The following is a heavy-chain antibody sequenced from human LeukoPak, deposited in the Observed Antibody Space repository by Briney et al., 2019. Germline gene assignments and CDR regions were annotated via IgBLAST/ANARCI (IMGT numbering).Heavy chain of an antibody. CDR3: ARDTAGLDY. CDR1: GFTFSSYW. J-gene: IGHJ4*02. Sequence: GSLRLSCAASGFTFSSYWMTWVRQAPGKGLEWVTNIKQDGSEKYYVDSVKGRFTISRDNAKNSLYLQMNSLRAGDTAVYYCARDTAGLDYWGQGTLVTVSS. CDR2: IKQDGSEK. V-gene: IGHV3-7*03.